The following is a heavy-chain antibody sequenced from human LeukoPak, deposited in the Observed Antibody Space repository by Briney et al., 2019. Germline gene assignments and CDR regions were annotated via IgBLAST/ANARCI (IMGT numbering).Heavy chain of an antibody. D-gene: IGHD3-10*01. J-gene: IGHJ4*02. V-gene: IGHV4-34*01. CDR2: INHSGST. CDR1: GGSFSAYY. CDR3: ARSQGSMFRGVPLDY. Sequence: SETLSLTCAVYGGSFSAYYWSWIRQPPGKGLEWIGEINHSGSTNYNPSLKSRVTISVDTSKNQFSLKLSSVTAADTAVYYCARSQGSMFRGVPLDYWGQGTLVTVSS.